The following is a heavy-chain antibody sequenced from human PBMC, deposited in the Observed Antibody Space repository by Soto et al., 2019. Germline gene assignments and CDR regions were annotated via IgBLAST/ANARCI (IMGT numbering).Heavy chain of an antibody. Sequence: SETLSLTCTVSGGSISSYYWSWIRQPPGKGLEWIGYIYYSGSTNYNPSLKSRVTISVDTSKNQFSLKLSSVTAADTTVYYCERGNDGIQLWSWGQGATVPV. V-gene: IGHV4-59*01. D-gene: IGHD5-18*01. CDR2: IYYSGST. CDR1: GGSISSYY. J-gene: IGHJ5*02. CDR3: ERGNDGIQLWS.